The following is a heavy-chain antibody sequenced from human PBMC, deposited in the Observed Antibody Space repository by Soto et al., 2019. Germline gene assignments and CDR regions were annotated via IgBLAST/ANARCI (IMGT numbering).Heavy chain of an antibody. D-gene: IGHD6-13*01. Sequence: SETLSLTCTVSGGSISSYYWSWIRQPAGKGLEWIGRIYTSVGTNYNPSLKSRVTMSVDTSKKYFFLKLNSVTAADTAVYYCARGKAAGVDYGMDIWGRGTTVTVSS. V-gene: IGHV4-4*07. CDR3: ARGKAAGVDYGMDI. CDR2: IYTSVGT. CDR1: GGSISSYY. J-gene: IGHJ6*02.